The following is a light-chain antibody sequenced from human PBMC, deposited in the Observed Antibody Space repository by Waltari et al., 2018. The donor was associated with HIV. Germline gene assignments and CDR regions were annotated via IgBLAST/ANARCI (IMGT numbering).Light chain of an antibody. CDR1: QNIQNY. Sequence: DIQMTQSPSALSASLGKRVTIPCRSSQNIQNYVNWYQQKPGKAPKVLIYAATNVQSGVPSRFSGSGSGTEFTLSVASLEREDAATYFCQQSYSTPPYTFGQGTKVQI. CDR3: QQSYSTPPYT. CDR2: AAT. J-gene: IGKJ2*01. V-gene: IGKV1-39*01.